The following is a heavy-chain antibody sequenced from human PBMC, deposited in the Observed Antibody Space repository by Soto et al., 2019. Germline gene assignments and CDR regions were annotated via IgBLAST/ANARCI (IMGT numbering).Heavy chain of an antibody. V-gene: IGHV1-69*12. D-gene: IGHD2-15*01. Sequence: QVQLVQSGAEVKKPGSSVKVSCKASGGTFSSYAISWVRQAPGQGLEWVGGIIPIFGTANYAQNFQDRVTITADESTSTAYMKLSSLRAEDTAVYYCAREARYCSGGSCYFLPGIDYWGQGTLVTVAS. CDR1: GGTFSSYA. CDR3: AREARYCSGGSCYFLPGIDY. CDR2: IIPIFGTA. J-gene: IGHJ4*02.